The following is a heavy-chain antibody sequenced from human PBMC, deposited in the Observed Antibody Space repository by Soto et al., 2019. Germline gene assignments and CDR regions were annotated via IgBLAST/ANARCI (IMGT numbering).Heavy chain of an antibody. CDR1: GFTFSNYA. CDR2: ISGSGGST. J-gene: IGHJ4*02. Sequence: EVQLLESGGGLVQPGGSLRLYCAASGFTFSNYAVTWVRQATGKGLEWVSTISGSGGSTYYADSVKGRFTISRDNSKNTLYLQMNSLRAEDTPVYYCAKDQGSSWYEIDYWGQGTLVTVSS. V-gene: IGHV3-23*01. D-gene: IGHD6-13*01. CDR3: AKDQGSSWYEIDY.